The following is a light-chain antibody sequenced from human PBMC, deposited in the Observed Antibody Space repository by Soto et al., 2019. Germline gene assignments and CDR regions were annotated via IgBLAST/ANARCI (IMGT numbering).Light chain of an antibody. Sequence: QPVLTQSPSASASLGASVKLTCTLSSGHSNYAIAWHQQQSEKGPRYLMKLNSDGSHSKGDGIPDRFSGSSSGAERYLTISSLQSEDEADYYCQTSGSGIVVFGGGTKLTVL. J-gene: IGLJ2*01. CDR2: LNSDGSH. CDR1: SGHSNYA. CDR3: QTSGSGIVV. V-gene: IGLV4-69*01.